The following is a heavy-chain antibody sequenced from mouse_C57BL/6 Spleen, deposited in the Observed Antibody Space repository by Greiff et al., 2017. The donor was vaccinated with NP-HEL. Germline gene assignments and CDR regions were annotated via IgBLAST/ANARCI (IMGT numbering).Heavy chain of an antibody. J-gene: IGHJ3*01. CDR3: ARSPSWFAY. Sequence: QVHVKQSGPELVKPGASVKISCKASGYAFSSSWMNWVKQRPGKGLEWIGRIYPGDGDTNYNGKFKGKATLTADKSSSTAYMQLSSLTSEDSAVYFCARSPSWFAYWGQGTLVTVSA. CDR1: GYAFSSSW. V-gene: IGHV1-82*01. CDR2: IYPGDGDT.